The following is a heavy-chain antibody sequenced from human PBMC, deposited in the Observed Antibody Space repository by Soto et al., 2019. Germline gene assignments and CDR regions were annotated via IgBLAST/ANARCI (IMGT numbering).Heavy chain of an antibody. Sequence: GESLRLSCAASGFTSSSYRMNWVRQAPGKGLEWVSYISSSSSNIYYADSVKGRFTISRDNAKNSLYLQMSSLRDEDTAVYYCARDKSEYSSSLGGYYNGLDVWGQGTTVTVSS. V-gene: IGHV3-48*02. CDR3: ARDKSEYSSSLGGYYNGLDV. CDR2: ISSSSSNI. CDR1: GFTSSSYR. J-gene: IGHJ6*02. D-gene: IGHD6-6*01.